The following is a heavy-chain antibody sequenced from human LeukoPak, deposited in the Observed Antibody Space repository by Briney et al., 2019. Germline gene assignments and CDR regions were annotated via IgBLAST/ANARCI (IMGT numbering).Heavy chain of an antibody. J-gene: IGHJ3*02. CDR1: GFTFSSYA. CDR2: ISYDGSNK. D-gene: IGHD6-6*01. Sequence: GGSLRLSCAASGFTFSSYAMHGVRQAPGKGLEWVAVISYDGSNKYYADSVKGRFTISRDNSKNTLYLQMNSLRAEDTAVYYCARDGYSSSSDAFDIWGQGTMVTVSS. V-gene: IGHV3-30-3*01. CDR3: ARDGYSSSSDAFDI.